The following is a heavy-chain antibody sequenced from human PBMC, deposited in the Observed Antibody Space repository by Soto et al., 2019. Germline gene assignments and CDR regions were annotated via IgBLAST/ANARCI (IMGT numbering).Heavy chain of an antibody. CDR3: ARYGITMVRGVISHYYYYGMDV. Sequence: GASVKVSCKASGGTFSSYAISWVRQAPGQGPEWMGGIIPIFGTANYAQKFQGRVTITADESTSTAYMELSSLRSEDTAVYYCARYGITMVRGVISHYYYYGMDVWGQGTTVTVSS. J-gene: IGHJ6*02. V-gene: IGHV1-69*13. D-gene: IGHD3-10*01. CDR2: IIPIFGTA. CDR1: GGTFSSYA.